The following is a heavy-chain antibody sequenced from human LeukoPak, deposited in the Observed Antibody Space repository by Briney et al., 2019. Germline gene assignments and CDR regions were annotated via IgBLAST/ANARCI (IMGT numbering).Heavy chain of an antibody. J-gene: IGHJ3*02. CDR1: GFTFSNYW. CDR2: IKQDGSEK. Sequence: GGSLRLSCAASGFTFSNYWMSWVRQAPGKGLEWVANIKQDGSEKYYVDSVKGRFTISRDNAKNSLYLQMNSLRAEDTAVYYCARSGSETVGAFDIWGQGTMVTVSS. D-gene: IGHD1-14*01. V-gene: IGHV3-7*01. CDR3: ARSGSETVGAFDI.